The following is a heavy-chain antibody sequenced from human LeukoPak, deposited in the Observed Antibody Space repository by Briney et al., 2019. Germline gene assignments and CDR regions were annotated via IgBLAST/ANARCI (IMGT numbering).Heavy chain of an antibody. Sequence: GGSLRLSCAASGFTFGRNGMHWVRQAPGKGLEWVACIWYDGSQKYFADSVKGRFTISRDNTMNTLYLQMNSLRVEDTAVYYCARIYGSTWTLDYWGQGTLVTVSS. D-gene: IGHD6-13*01. J-gene: IGHJ4*02. V-gene: IGHV3-33*01. CDR3: ARIYGSTWTLDY. CDR1: GFTFGRNG. CDR2: IWYDGSQK.